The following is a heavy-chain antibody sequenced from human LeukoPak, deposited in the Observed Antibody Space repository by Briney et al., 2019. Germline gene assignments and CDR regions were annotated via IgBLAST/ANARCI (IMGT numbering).Heavy chain of an antibody. CDR2: ISGSGGST. D-gene: IGHD6-13*01. CDR1: GFTFSSYA. Sequence: GGSLRLSCAASGFTFSSYAMSWVRQAPGEGLEWVSAISGSGGSTYYADSVKGRFTISRDNSKNTLHLQMNSLRAEDTAVYYCARLYSSSWYDWQLLVYWGQGTLVTVSS. CDR3: ARLYSSSWYDWQLLVY. V-gene: IGHV3-23*01. J-gene: IGHJ4*02.